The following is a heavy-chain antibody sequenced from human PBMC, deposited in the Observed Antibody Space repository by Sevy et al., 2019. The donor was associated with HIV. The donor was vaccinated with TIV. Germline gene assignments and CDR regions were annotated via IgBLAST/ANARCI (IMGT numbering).Heavy chain of an antibody. D-gene: IGHD4-4*01. CDR2: ISNISRTI. CDR3: ATLFHYSSQFDC. J-gene: IGHJ4*02. CDR1: GFTFSSYS. Sequence: GGSLRLSCAASGFTFSSYSMNWVRQAPGKGLEWVSYISNISRTIYYADSVRGRFTISRDNAKISLYLQMNSLRDEDTAVYYCATLFHYSSQFDCWGQGTLVTVSS. V-gene: IGHV3-48*02.